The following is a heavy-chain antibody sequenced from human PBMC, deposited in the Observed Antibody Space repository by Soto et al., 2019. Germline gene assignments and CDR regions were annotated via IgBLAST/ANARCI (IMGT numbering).Heavy chain of an antibody. CDR1: GFTFSDYG. V-gene: IGHV3-30*18. D-gene: IGHD1-1*01. CDR2: ISYDGSFV. Sequence: GGSLRLSCVVSGFTFSDYGFHWVCQAPGQGLDWVAAISYDGSFVYYADSVMGRFTISRDNSRNTLDLQMNTLRHEDTAVYYCAKERGRNRNFAMDVWGQGTSVTVSS. CDR3: AKERGRNRNFAMDV. J-gene: IGHJ6*02.